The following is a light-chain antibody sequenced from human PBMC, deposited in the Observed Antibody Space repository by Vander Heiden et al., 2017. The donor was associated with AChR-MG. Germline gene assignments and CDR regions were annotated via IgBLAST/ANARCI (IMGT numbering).Light chain of an antibody. CDR3: QQYGSSPRRT. V-gene: IGKV3-20*01. CDR1: QSVSSSY. CDR2: GAS. Sequence: EIVLTQSPRTLSLSPGERATLSCRASQSVSSSYLAWYQQKPGQAPRLLIYGASSRATGIPDRFSGSGSGTDFTLTISRLEPEDFAVYYCQQYGSSPRRTFGQGTKVEIK. J-gene: IGKJ1*01.